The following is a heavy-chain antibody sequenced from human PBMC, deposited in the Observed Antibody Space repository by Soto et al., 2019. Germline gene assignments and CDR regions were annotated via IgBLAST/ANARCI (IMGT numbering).Heavy chain of an antibody. V-gene: IGHV3-30-3*01. CDR1: GFTFSSYA. J-gene: IGHJ6*02. Sequence: QVQLVESGGGVVQPGRSLRLSCAASGFTFSSYAMHWVRQAPGKGLEWVAVISYDGSNKYYADSVKGRFTISRDNSKNTLYLQMNSLRAEDTAVYYCAREVYTRLPYSSGWHSYYGMDVWGQATTVTLSS. CDR2: ISYDGSNK. CDR3: AREVYTRLPYSSGWHSYYGMDV. D-gene: IGHD6-19*01.